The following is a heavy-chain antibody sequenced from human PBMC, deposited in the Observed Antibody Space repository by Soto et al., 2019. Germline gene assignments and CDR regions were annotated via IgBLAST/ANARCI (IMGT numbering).Heavy chain of an antibody. D-gene: IGHD3-22*01. CDR3: ARGGYDSSGYSYYFDY. Sequence: QVQLQESGPGLVKPSQTLSLTCTVSGGSISSGDYYWSWIRQPPGKGLEWIGYIYYSGSTYYNPSLKSRVTISVDTSKNQFSLKLSSVTAADTAVYYCARGGYDSSGYSYYFDYWGQGTLVTVSS. CDR1: GGSISSGDYY. CDR2: IYYSGST. J-gene: IGHJ4*02. V-gene: IGHV4-30-4*01.